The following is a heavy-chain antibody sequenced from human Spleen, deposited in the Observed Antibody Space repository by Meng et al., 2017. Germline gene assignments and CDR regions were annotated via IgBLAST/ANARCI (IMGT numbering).Heavy chain of an antibody. J-gene: IGHJ4*02. CDR1: GGSISSYY. CDR3: ARDPTVTHVFDY. D-gene: IGHD4-17*01. CDR2: INHSGST. V-gene: IGHV4-34*01. Sequence: SETLSLTCTVSGGSISSYYWSWIRQPPGKGLEWIGEINHSGSTNYNPSLKSRVTISVDTSKNQFSLKLSSVTAADTAVYYCARDPTVTHVFDYWGQGTLVTVSS.